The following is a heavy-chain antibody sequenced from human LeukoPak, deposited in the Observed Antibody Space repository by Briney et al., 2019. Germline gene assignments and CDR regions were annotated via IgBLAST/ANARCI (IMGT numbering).Heavy chain of an antibody. V-gene: IGHV1-24*01. J-gene: IGHJ6*02. D-gene: IGHD3-22*01. CDR2: FDPEDGET. CDR3: ATVPMIVGPTSMDV. Sequence: ASVKVSCKVSGYTLTELSMHWVRQAPGKGLEWMGGFDPEDGETIYAQKFQGRVTMTEDTSTDTAYMELSSLRSEDTAVYYCATVPMIVGPTSMDVWGQGTTVTVSS. CDR1: GYTLTELS.